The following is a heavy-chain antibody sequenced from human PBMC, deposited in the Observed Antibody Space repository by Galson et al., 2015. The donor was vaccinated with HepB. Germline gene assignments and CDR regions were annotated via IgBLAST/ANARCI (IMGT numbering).Heavy chain of an antibody. Sequence: QVQLQESGPGLVKPSETLSLTCTVSGDSISNSNYYWAWIRQPPGKGLEWIATIYHRGNTYYNPSLQHRVTISIDTSRNELYRNVNSGTAADTALYYCARDRYSHNVDVEYWGQGTLVTVSS. CDR2: IYHRGNT. J-gene: IGHJ4*02. V-gene: IGHV4-39*02. D-gene: IGHD2-21*01. CDR1: GDSISNSNYY. CDR3: ARDRYSHNVDVEY.